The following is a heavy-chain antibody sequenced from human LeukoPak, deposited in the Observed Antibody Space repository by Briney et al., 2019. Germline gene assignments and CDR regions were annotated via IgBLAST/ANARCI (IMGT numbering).Heavy chain of an antibody. Sequence: GGSLRLSCEVSGFTFGSYSMNWVRQAPGKGLEWVSYISSSSNTIYYADSVKGRFTISRDNAKNSLYLQMNSLRDEDTAVYYCARGPKGFGGVIVMVYWGQGTLVTVSS. CDR3: ARGPKGFGGVIVMVY. D-gene: IGHD3-16*02. V-gene: IGHV3-48*02. J-gene: IGHJ4*02. CDR1: GFTFGSYS. CDR2: ISSSSNTI.